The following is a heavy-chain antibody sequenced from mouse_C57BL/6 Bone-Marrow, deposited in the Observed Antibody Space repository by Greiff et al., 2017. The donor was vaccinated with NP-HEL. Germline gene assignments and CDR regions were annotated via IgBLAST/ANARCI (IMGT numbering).Heavy chain of an antibody. D-gene: IGHD2-2*01. J-gene: IGHJ4*01. CDR3: ARHDRLPYYAMDY. CDR2: ISSGGSYT. V-gene: IGHV5-6*01. Sequence: EVMLVESGGDLVKPGGSLKLSCAASGFTFSSYGMSWVRQTPDKRLEWVATISSGGSYTYYPDSVKGRFTISRDNAKNTLYLQMSSLKSEDTAMYYCARHDRLPYYAMDYWGQGTSVTVSS. CDR1: GFTFSSYG.